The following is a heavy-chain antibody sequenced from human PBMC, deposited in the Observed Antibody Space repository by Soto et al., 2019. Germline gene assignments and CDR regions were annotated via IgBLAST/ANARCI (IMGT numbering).Heavy chain of an antibody. J-gene: IGHJ4*02. CDR1: GFTFNTFA. Sequence: EVLLLESGGGLVPRGGSLRLSCEASGFTFNTFAMSWVRQAPGRGLEWVSRINKSGGSRYYSDSVRGRFTVSRDNSKNTLFLQINSLRDEDTAIYYCAKGAKMPTIPFDYWGQGALVTVSS. CDR3: AKGAKMPTIPFDY. CDR2: INKSGGSR. D-gene: IGHD1-1*01. V-gene: IGHV3-23*01.